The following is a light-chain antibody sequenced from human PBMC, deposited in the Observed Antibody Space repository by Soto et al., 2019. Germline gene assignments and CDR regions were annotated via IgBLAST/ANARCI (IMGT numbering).Light chain of an antibody. Sequence: QSALTQPASVSGSPGQSITISCTGTRSDIGGYNYVSWYQHLPGKAPRLLISDVTNRPSGVSNRFSGSKSGNTASLTISGLKAEDEANYYCCSYSSGSTLVIFGGGTKLTVL. J-gene: IGLJ2*01. V-gene: IGLV2-14*03. CDR1: RSDIGGYNY. CDR2: DVT. CDR3: CSYSSGSTLVI.